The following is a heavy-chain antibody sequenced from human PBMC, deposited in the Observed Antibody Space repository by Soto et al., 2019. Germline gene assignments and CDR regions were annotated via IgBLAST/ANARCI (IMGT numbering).Heavy chain of an antibody. D-gene: IGHD6-13*01. CDR3: AKDGLSDSPSAIDY. Sequence: GGSLRLSCSAAGFTFNTYAMSWVRQAPGKGLEWVSAISGSGGSTYYADSVKGRFTISRDNSKNTLFLQMNSLRDEDTAIYYCAKDGLSDSPSAIDYWGQGTRVTVSS. V-gene: IGHV3-23*01. CDR2: ISGSGGST. CDR1: GFTFNTYA. J-gene: IGHJ4*02.